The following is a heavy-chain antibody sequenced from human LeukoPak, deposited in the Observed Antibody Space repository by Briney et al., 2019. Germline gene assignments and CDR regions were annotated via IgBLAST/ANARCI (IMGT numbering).Heavy chain of an antibody. J-gene: IGHJ6*02. Sequence: ASVKVSCKASGYTFTSYGISWVRQAPGQGLEWMGWISAYNGNTNYAQKLQGRVTMTTDTSTSTAYMELRSLRSDDTAVYYCARVSHYDYVWGSYRYYYYYYGMDVWGQGTTVTVSS. CDR1: GYTFTSYG. V-gene: IGHV1-18*01. CDR3: ARVSHYDYVWGSYRYYYYYYGMDV. D-gene: IGHD3-16*02. CDR2: ISAYNGNT.